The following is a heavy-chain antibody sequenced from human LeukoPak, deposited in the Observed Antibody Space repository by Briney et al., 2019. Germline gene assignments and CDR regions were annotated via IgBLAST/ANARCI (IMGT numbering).Heavy chain of an antibody. V-gene: IGHV1-8*01. J-gene: IGHJ4*02. CDR1: GYTFTSYD. D-gene: IGHD5-18*01. CDR2: MNPNSANT. CDR3: ARAVDTAMWY. Sequence: GASVKVSCKASGYTFTSYDINWVRQATGQGLEWMGWMNPNSANTGYAQKFQGRVTMTRDTSISTAYMELSRLRSDDTAVYYCARAVDTAMWYWGQGTLVTVSS.